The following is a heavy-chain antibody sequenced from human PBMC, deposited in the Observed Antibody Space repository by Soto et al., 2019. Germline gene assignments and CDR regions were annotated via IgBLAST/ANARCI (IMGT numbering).Heavy chain of an antibody. J-gene: IGHJ4*02. V-gene: IGHV1-69*01. CDR1: GGTFSSYA. D-gene: IGHD6-13*01. CDR3: ASQPLPRAAAGTPSDYFDY. CDR2: IIPIFGTE. Sequence: QVQLVQSGAEVKKPGSSVKVSCKASGGTFSSYAIIWVRQAPGQGLEWMGGIIPIFGTENYAQKFQGRVTNGADESTSTAYMELSSLRAEDTAVYYGASQPLPRAAAGTPSDYFDYWGQGTLVTVSS.